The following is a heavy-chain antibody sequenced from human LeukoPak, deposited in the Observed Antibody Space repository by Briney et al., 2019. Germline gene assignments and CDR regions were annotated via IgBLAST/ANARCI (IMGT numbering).Heavy chain of an antibody. V-gene: IGHV4-34*01. D-gene: IGHD5-18*01. CDR2: INHSGST. Sequence: SETLSLTCAVYGGSFSGYYWSWIRQPPGKGLEWIGEINHSGSTNYNPSLKSRVTISVDTSKNQFSLKLSSVTAADTAVYYCARGGAGRGCSYVIYYYYMDVWGKGTTVTVSS. CDR1: GGSFSGYY. CDR3: ARGGAGRGCSYVIYYYYMDV. J-gene: IGHJ6*03.